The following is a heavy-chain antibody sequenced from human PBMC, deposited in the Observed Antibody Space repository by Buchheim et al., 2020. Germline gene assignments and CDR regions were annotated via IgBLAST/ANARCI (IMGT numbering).Heavy chain of an antibody. CDR3: AKGDDCSSTSCYGSYYYYGMDV. J-gene: IGHJ6*02. Sequence: QVQLQESGPGLVKPSETLSLTCTVSGGSISSYYWSWIRQPPGKGLEWIGYIYYSGSTNYNPSLKSRVTISVDTSKNQFSLKLSSVTAADTAVYYCAKGDDCSSTSCYGSYYYYGMDVWGQGTT. CDR2: IYYSGST. V-gene: IGHV4-59*01. D-gene: IGHD2-2*01. CDR1: GGSISSYY.